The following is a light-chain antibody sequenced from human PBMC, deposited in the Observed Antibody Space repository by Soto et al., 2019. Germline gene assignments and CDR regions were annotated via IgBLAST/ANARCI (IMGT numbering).Light chain of an antibody. CDR2: AAS. V-gene: IGKV1-39*01. Sequence: DILLTQSPSSLSASVGDRVTITCRTSQSISRYLHWYQQKPGKAPNLLIYAASSLQSGVPSRFSGGGSGTYFTLTITNLQPGDFATYYCQQSDSSPYTFGQGTKLEI. J-gene: IGKJ2*01. CDR1: QSISRY. CDR3: QQSDSSPYT.